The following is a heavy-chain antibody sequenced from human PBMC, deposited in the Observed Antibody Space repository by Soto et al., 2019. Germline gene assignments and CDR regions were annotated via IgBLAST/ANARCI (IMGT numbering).Heavy chain of an antibody. Sequence: PGGSLRLSCVASGFTFGPYAMSWVRQAPGKGLEWVSGISSSGDSTYYADSVKGRFTISRDNSKNMLYLQMSSLRADDTALYYCAKDPNGNYVGAFDMRGHGTMVTVSS. D-gene: IGHD1-7*01. CDR2: ISSSGDST. CDR1: GFTFGPYA. J-gene: IGHJ3*02. CDR3: AKDPNGNYVGAFDM. V-gene: IGHV3-23*01.